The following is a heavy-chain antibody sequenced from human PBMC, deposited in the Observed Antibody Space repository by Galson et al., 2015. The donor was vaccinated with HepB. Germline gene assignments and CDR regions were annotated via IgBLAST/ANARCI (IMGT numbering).Heavy chain of an antibody. CDR2: IIPIFGTA. V-gene: IGHV1-69*13. CDR3: ARGEAQGAPRGAFDI. CDR1: GGTFSSYA. D-gene: IGHD1-26*01. J-gene: IGHJ3*02. Sequence: SVKVSCKASGGTFSSYAISWVRQAPGQGLEWMGGIIPIFGTANYAQKFQGRVTITADESTSTAYMELSSLRSEDTAVYYCARGEAQGAPRGAFDIWGQGTMVTVSS.